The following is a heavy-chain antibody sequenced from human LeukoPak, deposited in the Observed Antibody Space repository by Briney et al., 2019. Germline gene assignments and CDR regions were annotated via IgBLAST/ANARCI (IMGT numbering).Heavy chain of an antibody. CDR2: INHSGST. Sequence: SETLSLTCAVYGGSFSGYYWSWIRQPPGKGLEWIGEINHSGSTNYNPSLKSRVTISVDTSKNQFSLKLSSVTAADTAVYYCARGPVAAARYYYYYYYFDYWGQRTLVTVSS. V-gene: IGHV4-34*01. CDR3: ARGPVAAARYYYYYYYFDY. D-gene: IGHD6-13*01. J-gene: IGHJ4*02. CDR1: GGSFSGYY.